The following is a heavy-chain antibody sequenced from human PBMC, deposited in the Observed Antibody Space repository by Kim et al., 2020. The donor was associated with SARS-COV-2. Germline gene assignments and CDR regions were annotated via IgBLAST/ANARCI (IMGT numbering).Heavy chain of an antibody. CDR1: GGTFSSYA. J-gene: IGHJ6*02. Sequence: SVKVSCKASGGTFSSYAISWVRQAPGQGLEWMGGIIPIFGTANYAQKFQGRVTITADESTSTAYMELSSLRSEDTAVYYCARDKGAAAGYYYYGMDVWGQGTTVTVSS. D-gene: IGHD6-13*01. V-gene: IGHV1-69*13. CDR3: ARDKGAAAGYYYYGMDV. CDR2: IIPIFGTA.